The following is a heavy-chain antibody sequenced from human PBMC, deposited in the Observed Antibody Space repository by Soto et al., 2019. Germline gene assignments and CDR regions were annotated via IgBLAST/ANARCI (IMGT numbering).Heavy chain of an antibody. CDR3: AKDGVDQGY. D-gene: IGHD3-9*01. V-gene: IGHV3-9*01. J-gene: IGHJ4*02. CDR2: ISWNSGSI. Sequence: GGSLRLSCAASGFTFDDYAMHWVRQAPGKGLEWVSGISWNSGSIGYADSVKGRFTISRDNAKNSLYLQMNSLRAEDTALYYCAKDGVDQGYWGQGTLVTVSS. CDR1: GFTFDDYA.